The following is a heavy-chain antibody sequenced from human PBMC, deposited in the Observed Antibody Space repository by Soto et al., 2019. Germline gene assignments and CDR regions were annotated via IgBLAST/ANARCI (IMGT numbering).Heavy chain of an antibody. CDR3: VRDSVRFGPAFDS. J-gene: IGHJ4*02. CDR1: GGSIRSGDYY. V-gene: IGHV4-30-4*01. D-gene: IGHD3-3*01. Sequence: PSETLSLTCTVSGGSIRSGDYYWTWIRQPPGKGLEWIGYVFHTGTAYYYNPSLQRRVNMSIDTSKNQFSLKLNSVTAADTAIYYCVRDSVRFGPAFDSWGQGTQVTVSS. CDR2: VFHTGTAY.